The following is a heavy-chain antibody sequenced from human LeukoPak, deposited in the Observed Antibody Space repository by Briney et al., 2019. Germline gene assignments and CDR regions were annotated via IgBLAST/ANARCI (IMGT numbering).Heavy chain of an antibody. J-gene: IGHJ4*02. Sequence: GGSLRLSCAASGFTFNNYWMHWVRQAPGKGLVWVSRINSDASTTNYVDSVKGRFTMSRDNAKNTLYLQMNSLRAEDTAVYHCASGSSGWYGEIWGQGTLVTVSS. CDR1: GFTFNNYW. V-gene: IGHV3-74*01. D-gene: IGHD6-19*01. CDR2: INSDASTT. CDR3: ASGSSGWYGEI.